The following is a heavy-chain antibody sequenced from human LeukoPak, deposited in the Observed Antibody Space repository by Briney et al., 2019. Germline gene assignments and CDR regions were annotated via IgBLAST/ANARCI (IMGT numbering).Heavy chain of an antibody. CDR2: INPGGSSI. CDR1: GFTFSSYW. CDR3: ARSNQADDY. J-gene: IGHJ4*02. V-gene: IGHV3-74*01. Sequence: GRSLRLSCAASGFTFSSYWMHWVRQVPGKGLMWVARINPGGSSITYADSVKGRFTISRDNAKNTLYLQMDSLRAEDTGVYYCARSNQADDYWGQGTLVTVSS. D-gene: IGHD1-14*01.